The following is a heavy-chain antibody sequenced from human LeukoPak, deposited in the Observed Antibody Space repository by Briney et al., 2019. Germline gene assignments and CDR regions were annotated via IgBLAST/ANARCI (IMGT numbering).Heavy chain of an antibody. Sequence: PSETLSLTCTVSGGSISSGGYYWSWIRQHPGKGLEWIGYIYYSGSTYYNPSLKSRVTISVDTSKNQFSLKLSSLTAADTAVYYCASRPKLGRPTFDYWGQGTLVTVSS. CDR1: GGSISSGGYY. J-gene: IGHJ4*02. V-gene: IGHV4-31*03. CDR2: IYYSGST. CDR3: ASRPKLGRPTFDY. D-gene: IGHD1-26*01.